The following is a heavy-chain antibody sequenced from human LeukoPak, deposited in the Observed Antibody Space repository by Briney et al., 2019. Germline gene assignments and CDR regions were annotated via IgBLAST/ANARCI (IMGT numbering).Heavy chain of an antibody. CDR1: GFIFSNYG. CDR2: IWYDGSNK. J-gene: IGHJ3*02. Sequence: PGRSLRLSCAASGFIFSNYGMHWVRQAPGKGLEWVAVIWYDGSNKYYADSVKGRFTISRDNSKNTLYLQMNSLRAEDTAVYYCARVKPRGWFEAFVIGGQGTRVTVS. D-gene: IGHD6-19*01. V-gene: IGHV3-33*01. CDR3: ARVKPRGWFEAFVI.